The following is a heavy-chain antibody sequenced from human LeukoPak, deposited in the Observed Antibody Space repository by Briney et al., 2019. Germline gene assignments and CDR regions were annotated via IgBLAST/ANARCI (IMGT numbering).Heavy chain of an antibody. J-gene: IGHJ2*01. D-gene: IGHD3-10*01. CDR1: GFTFSDHC. V-gene: IGHV3-72*01. CDR3: ARESGGGVLGYFDL. Sequence: GGSLRLSCAASGFTFSDHCMDWVRKAPGKGLEWVGRTRNKANSYTTEYAASVKGRFTISRDDSKKSLYLQMNSLKTEDTAVYYCARESGGGVLGYFDLWGRGTLVSVSS. CDR2: TRNKANSYTT.